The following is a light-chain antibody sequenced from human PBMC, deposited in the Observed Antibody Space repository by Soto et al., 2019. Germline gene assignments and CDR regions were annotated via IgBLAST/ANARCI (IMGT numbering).Light chain of an antibody. J-gene: IGKJ5*01. CDR1: QSVDSRY. CDR3: QQYGSSPIT. CDR2: GVS. Sequence: EIVLTQSPGTLSLSPGERAILSCRASQSVDSRYFGWYQQRPGQPPRLLLYGVSTRATGIPDRFSGSGSGTDFTLTISRLEPEDFAVYYCQQYGSSPITFGQGTRLEIK. V-gene: IGKV3-20*01.